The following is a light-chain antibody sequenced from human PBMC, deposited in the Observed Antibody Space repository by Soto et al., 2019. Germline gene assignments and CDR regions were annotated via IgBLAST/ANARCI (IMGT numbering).Light chain of an antibody. CDR2: DVS. CDR3: CSNAGSYTWV. Sequence: QSALTQPRSVSGSPGQSVTISCSGSSSDGGGYNFVSWYQQHPGKAPKLMIYDVSKRPSGVPDRFSGSKSGNTASLTISGLQAEDEADYYCCSNAGSYTWVFGGGTKLTVL. J-gene: IGLJ3*02. V-gene: IGLV2-11*01. CDR1: SSDGGGYNF.